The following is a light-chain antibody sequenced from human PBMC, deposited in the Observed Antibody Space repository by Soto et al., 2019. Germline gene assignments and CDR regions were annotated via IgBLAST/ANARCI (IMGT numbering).Light chain of an antibody. J-gene: IGKJ1*01. V-gene: IGKV1-8*01. CDR3: KQYYSYPRT. Sequence: AIRMIQSPSSLSALTGATLTITCRASQGISSYLAWYQQKPGKAPKLLIYAASTLQSGVPTRFSGSGSGTDFTLTISCLQPEDFATYSCKQYYSYPRTFGKGTKVYIK. CDR2: AAS. CDR1: QGISSY.